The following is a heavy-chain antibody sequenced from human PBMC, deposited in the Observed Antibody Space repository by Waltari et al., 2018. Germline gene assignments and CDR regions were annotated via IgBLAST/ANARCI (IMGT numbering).Heavy chain of an antibody. J-gene: IGHJ4*02. V-gene: IGHV1-69*01. Sequence: QVQLVQSGAEVKKPGSSVKDSCKASGGTSSSNAISWVRPAPAQGLEWLGGITPMFGAADYEQNFQGRVTITADESTSTAYMELSSLRSEDTAVYYCAMEGKTYYSQQPYYFDYWGQGTLVTVSS. CDR3: AMEGKTYYSQQPYYFDY. CDR1: GGTSSSNA. CDR2: ITPMFGAA. D-gene: IGHD3-10*01.